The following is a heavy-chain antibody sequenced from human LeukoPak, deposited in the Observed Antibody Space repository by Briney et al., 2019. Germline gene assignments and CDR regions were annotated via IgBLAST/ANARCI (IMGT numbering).Heavy chain of an antibody. Sequence: GGSLRLSCAASGLPFSNAWMSWVRQAPGKGLEWVGRIKSKTDGGTTDYAAPVKGRFTISRDDSKNTLYLQMNSLKTEDTAVYYCTTGLVVIDAFDIWGQGTMVTVSS. D-gene: IGHD2-8*02. J-gene: IGHJ3*02. CDR3: TTGLVVIDAFDI. CDR2: IKSKTDGGTT. V-gene: IGHV3-15*01. CDR1: GLPFSNAW.